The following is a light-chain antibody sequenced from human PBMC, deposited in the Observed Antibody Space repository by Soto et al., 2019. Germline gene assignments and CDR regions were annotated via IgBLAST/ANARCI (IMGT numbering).Light chain of an antibody. Sequence: EIVLTQSPGTLSLSPGQRVTLSCRASQSVSSSYLAWYQQKPGQAPRLLIYDASSRATGIPDRFSGSGSGTGFTLTISRLEPEDFAVYYCQQYGSTPRTFGQGTKLEIK. CDR1: QSVSSSY. CDR2: DAS. CDR3: QQYGSTPRT. J-gene: IGKJ2*02. V-gene: IGKV3-20*01.